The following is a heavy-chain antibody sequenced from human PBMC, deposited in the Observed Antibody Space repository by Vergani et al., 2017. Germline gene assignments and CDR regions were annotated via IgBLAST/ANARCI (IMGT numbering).Heavy chain of an antibody. CDR3: ARGAYCGGDCYSNYYYYXMDV. CDR2: MYYSGSP. Sequence: QLQESGPGLVKPSETLSLTCTVSGGSLSSGSYYWGWIRQPPGKGLEWIGSMYYSGSPYYNPSLKSRVTISVDTSKNQFSLKLNSVTAAGTAVYYCARGAYCGGDCYSNYYYYXMDVWGKGTSVTVSS. V-gene: IGHV4-39*07. CDR1: GGSLSSGSYY. J-gene: IGHJ6*03. D-gene: IGHD2-21*01.